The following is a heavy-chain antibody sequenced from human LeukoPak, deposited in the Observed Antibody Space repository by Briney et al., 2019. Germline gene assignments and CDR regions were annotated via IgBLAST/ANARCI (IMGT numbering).Heavy chain of an antibody. CDR3: STLLD. Sequence: GGSLRLSCVGSAFTFSEYSMSWIRQAPGRELEWISSITESGGTAYYADSVKGRFSISRDNAKSALYLQMNSLRAEDTAVYYCSTLLDWGQGALVTVSS. CDR2: ITESGGTA. J-gene: IGHJ4*02. CDR1: AFTFSEYS. V-gene: IGHV3-11*01.